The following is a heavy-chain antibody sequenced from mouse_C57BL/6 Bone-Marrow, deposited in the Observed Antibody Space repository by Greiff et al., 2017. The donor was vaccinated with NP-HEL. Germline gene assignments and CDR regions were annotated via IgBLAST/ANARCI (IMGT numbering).Heavy chain of an antibody. D-gene: IGHD4-1*01. J-gene: IGHJ1*03. CDR1: GFTFSDSY. Sequence: EVKLVESGGGLVQSGRSLRLSCATSGFTFSDSYMEWVRQAPGKGLEWIAASRNKANDYTTEYSASLKGRFIVSRDTSQSILYLQMNALRAEDTAIYYCARDNWDWYFDVWGTGTTVTVSS. V-gene: IGHV7-1*01. CDR2: SRNKANDYTT. CDR3: ARDNWDWYFDV.